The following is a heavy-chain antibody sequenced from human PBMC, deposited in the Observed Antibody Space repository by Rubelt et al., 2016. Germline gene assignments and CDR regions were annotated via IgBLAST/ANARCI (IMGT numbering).Heavy chain of an antibody. D-gene: IGHD3-10*01. J-gene: IGHJ1*01. CDR2: INPNSGGT. CDR3: XVXCLAXDF. V-gene: IGHV1-69*04. CDR1: GGTFSSYA. Sequence: QVQLVQSGAEVKKPGSSVKVSCKASGGTFSSYAISWVRQAPGQGLEWMGWINPNSGGTNYAQKFQGRGTVSSGSASAPTLFPLVSCEKSXSDXXSXXVXCLAXDF.